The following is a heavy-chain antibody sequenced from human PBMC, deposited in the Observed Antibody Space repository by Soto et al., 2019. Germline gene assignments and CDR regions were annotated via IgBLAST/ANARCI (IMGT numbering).Heavy chain of an antibody. V-gene: IGHV4-59*01. J-gene: IGHJ5*02. CDR1: GGSISSYY. D-gene: IGHD3-3*01. Sequence: SETLSLTCTVSGGSISSYYWSWIRQPPGKGLEWIGYIYYSGSTNYNPSLKSRVTISVDTSKNQFSLKLSSVTAADTAVYYCARVVSSVFGVVSVGWFDPWGQGTLVTVSS. CDR3: ARVVSSVFGVVSVGWFDP. CDR2: IYYSGST.